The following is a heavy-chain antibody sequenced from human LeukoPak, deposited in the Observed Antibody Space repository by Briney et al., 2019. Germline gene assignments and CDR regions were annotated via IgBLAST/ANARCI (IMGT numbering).Heavy chain of an antibody. CDR2: IHYSGST. Sequence: PSETLSLTCTVSGGSISSSSYYWGWIRQPPGKGLEWIGSIHYSGSTYYNPSLKSRVTISVDTPKNQFSLKLSSVTAADTAVYYCARDGGMVRGVPANWFDPWGQGTLVTVSS. CDR3: ARDGGMVRGVPANWFDP. J-gene: IGHJ5*02. V-gene: IGHV4-39*07. CDR1: GGSISSSSYY. D-gene: IGHD3-10*01.